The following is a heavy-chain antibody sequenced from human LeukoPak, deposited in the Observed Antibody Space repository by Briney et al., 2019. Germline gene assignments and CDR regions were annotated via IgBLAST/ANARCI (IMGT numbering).Heavy chain of an antibody. CDR2: INHSGST. D-gene: IGHD1-1*01. Sequence: SETLSLTCTVSGYSISSGHYWGWIRQPPGKGLEWIGEINHSGSTNYNPSLKSRVTISVDTSKNQFSLKLSSVTAADTAVYYCARQSMNWGYTTGAFDIWGQGTMVTVSS. V-gene: IGHV4-38-2*02. J-gene: IGHJ3*02. CDR3: ARQSMNWGYTTGAFDI. CDR1: GYSISSGHY.